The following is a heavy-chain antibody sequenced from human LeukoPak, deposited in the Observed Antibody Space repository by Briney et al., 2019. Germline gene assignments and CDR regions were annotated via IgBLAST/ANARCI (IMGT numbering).Heavy chain of an antibody. D-gene: IGHD6-6*01. CDR1: GYTFTGYF. V-gene: IGHV1-2*02. J-gene: IGHJ4*02. CDR3: ARDYSSSSGYFDY. Sequence: ASVKVSCKTSGYTFTGYFIHWVRQAPGQGLEWMGWINPNSGDTNYAEKLQGRVTMTRDTSISTAYMDLRRLRSDDTAVYYCARDYSSSSGYFDYWGQGTLVTVSS. CDR2: INPNSGDT.